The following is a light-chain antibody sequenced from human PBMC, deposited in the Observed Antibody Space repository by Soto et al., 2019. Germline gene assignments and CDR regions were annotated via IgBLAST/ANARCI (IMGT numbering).Light chain of an antibody. CDR3: QQLNSYPLT. CDR1: QAISSY. J-gene: IGKJ4*01. V-gene: IGKV1-9*01. Sequence: IQLTQSPSSLSASVGDRVTITCRASQAISSYLAWYQQKPGKAPNLLIYAASTLQSGVPSSFSGSGSGTDFTLTISSLQPEDFATYFCQQLNSYPLTFGGGTKVEIK. CDR2: AAS.